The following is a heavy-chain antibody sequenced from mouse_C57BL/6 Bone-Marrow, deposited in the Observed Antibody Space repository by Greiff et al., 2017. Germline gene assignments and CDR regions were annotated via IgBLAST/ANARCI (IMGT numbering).Heavy chain of an antibody. J-gene: IGHJ3*01. D-gene: IGHD3-3*01. CDR3: ARGTRFAY. V-gene: IGHV5-17*01. Sequence: EVQLKESGGGLVKPGGSLKLSCAASGFTFSDYGMHWVRQAPEKGLEWVAYISSGSSTIYYADTVKGRFTISRDNAKNTLFLQMTSLRSEDTAMYYCARGTRFAYWGQGTLVTVSA. CDR2: ISSGSSTI. CDR1: GFTFSDYG.